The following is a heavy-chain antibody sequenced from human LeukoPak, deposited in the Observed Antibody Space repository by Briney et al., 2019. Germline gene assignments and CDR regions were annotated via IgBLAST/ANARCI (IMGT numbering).Heavy chain of an antibody. CDR2: IKQDGSAK. D-gene: IGHD2-2*01. J-gene: IGHJ4*02. V-gene: IGHV3-7*01. CDR3: ARWRGSTSERSDY. CDR1: GFTFSDYW. Sequence: GGSLRLSCTASGFTFSDYWMTWVRQAPGKGLEWVANIKQDGSAKYYVDSVKGRFAISRDNAKNSLYLQMDSLRVEDTATYYCARWRGSTSERSDYWGQGTLVTVSS.